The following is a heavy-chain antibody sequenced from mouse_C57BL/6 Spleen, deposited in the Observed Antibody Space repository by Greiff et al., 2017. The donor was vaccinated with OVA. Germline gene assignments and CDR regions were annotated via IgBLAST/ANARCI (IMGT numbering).Heavy chain of an antibody. Sequence: QVHVKQPGAELVKPGASVKMSCKASGYTFTSYWITWVKQRPGQGLEWIGDIYPGSGSTNYNEKFKSKATLTVDTSSSTAYMQLSSLTSEDSAVYYCARRGVYDYDYAMDYWGQGTSVTVSS. CDR1: GYTFTSYW. D-gene: IGHD2-4*01. CDR3: ARRGVYDYDYAMDY. J-gene: IGHJ4*01. CDR2: IYPGSGST. V-gene: IGHV1-55*01.